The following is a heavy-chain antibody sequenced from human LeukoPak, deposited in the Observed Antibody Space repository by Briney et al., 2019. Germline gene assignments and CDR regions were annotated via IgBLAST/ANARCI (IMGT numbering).Heavy chain of an antibody. D-gene: IGHD1-1*01. V-gene: IGHV3-30-3*01. CDR2: ISYDGSNK. CDR1: GFIFSNYV. J-gene: IGHJ4*02. CDR3: TREGRPTGTTGDAVGY. Sequence: GGSLRLSCAASGFIFSNYVMFWVRQAPGKGLEWVAVISYDGSNKYNADSLKGRFTISRDNSKNTLYLQMNSLRAEDTAVYYCTREGRPTGTTGDAVGYWGQGTLVTVSS.